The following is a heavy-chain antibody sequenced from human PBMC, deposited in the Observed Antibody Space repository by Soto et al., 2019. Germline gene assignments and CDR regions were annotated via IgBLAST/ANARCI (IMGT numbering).Heavy chain of an antibody. CDR3: ARLYGDFDSRYYYYGMDV. J-gene: IGHJ6*02. V-gene: IGHV4-59*08. Sequence: SETLSLTCTVSGGSISSYYWSWIRQPPGKGLEWIGYIYYSGSTNYNPSLKSRVTISVDTSKNQFSLKLSSVTAADTAVYYCARLYGDFDSRYYYYGMDVWGPGTTVTVSS. D-gene: IGHD4-17*01. CDR2: IYYSGST. CDR1: GGSISSYY.